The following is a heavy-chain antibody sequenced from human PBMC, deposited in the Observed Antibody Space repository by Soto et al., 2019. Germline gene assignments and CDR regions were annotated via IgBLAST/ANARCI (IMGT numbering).Heavy chain of an antibody. D-gene: IGHD3-10*01. V-gene: IGHV3-30*18. CDR3: AKVVFPNYYYGMDV. Sequence: WGSLRLSCAASGFTFSSYGMHWFRQSPVKGLEWVAVISYDGSNKYYADSVKGRFTISRDNSKNTLYLQMNSLRAEDTAVYYCAKVVFPNYYYGMDVWGQGTTVTVSS. J-gene: IGHJ6*02. CDR1: GFTFSSYG. CDR2: ISYDGSNK.